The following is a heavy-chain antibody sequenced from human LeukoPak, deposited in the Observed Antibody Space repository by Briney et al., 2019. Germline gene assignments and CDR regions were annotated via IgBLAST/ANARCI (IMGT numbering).Heavy chain of an antibody. CDR1: EFTFRTYG. CDR3: AREPTYTNSWYTSCDY. J-gene: IGHJ4*02. D-gene: IGHD6-19*01. V-gene: IGHV3-48*01. Sequence: GGSLRLSCAASEFTFRTYGMHWVRQAPGKGPEWISYITGSSSTIYYADSVKGRFTIFRDNAKSSLYLQMSSLRAEDTAVYYCAREPTYTNSWYTSCDYWGQGTLVTVSS. CDR2: ITGSSSTI.